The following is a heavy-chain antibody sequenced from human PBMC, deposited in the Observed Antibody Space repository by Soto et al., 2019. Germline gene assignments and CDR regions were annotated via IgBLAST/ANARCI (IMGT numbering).Heavy chain of an antibody. CDR1: GGSFSGYY. CDR2: INHSGST. CDR3: ARGGYYGLFDY. V-gene: IGHV4-34*01. J-gene: IGHJ4*02. D-gene: IGHD4-17*01. Sequence: SETLSLTCAVYGGSFSGYYWSWIRQPPGKGLEWIGEINHSGSTNYNPSLKSRVTISVDTSKNQFSLKLSSVTAADTAVYYCARGGYYGLFDYWGQGTLVTVSS.